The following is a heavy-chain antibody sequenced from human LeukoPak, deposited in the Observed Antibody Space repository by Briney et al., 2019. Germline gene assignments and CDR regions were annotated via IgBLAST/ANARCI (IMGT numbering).Heavy chain of an antibody. CDR2: TRNKANSYTT. V-gene: IGHV3-72*01. CDR1: GFTFSDHY. D-gene: IGHD4-17*01. J-gene: IGHJ3*02. Sequence: GGSLRLSCAASGFTFSDHYMDWVRQAPGKGLEWVCRTRNKANSYTTEYAASVKGRFTISRDDSKNSLYLQMNSLKTEDTAVYYCARDTVTTDAFDIWGQGTMVTVSS. CDR3: ARDTVTTDAFDI.